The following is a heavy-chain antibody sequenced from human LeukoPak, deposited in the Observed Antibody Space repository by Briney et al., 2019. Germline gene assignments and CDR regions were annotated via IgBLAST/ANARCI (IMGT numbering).Heavy chain of an antibody. Sequence: GGSLRLSCAASGFTFSDYYMSWIRQAPGKGLEWVSYISSSGSSIYYGDSVKGQFTISRDNAKNSLYLQMNSLRAEDTAVYYCARDHYYGSDPWGQGTLVTVSS. D-gene: IGHD3-10*01. CDR2: ISSSGSSI. CDR3: ARDHYYGSDP. J-gene: IGHJ5*02. CDR1: GFTFSDYY. V-gene: IGHV3-11*01.